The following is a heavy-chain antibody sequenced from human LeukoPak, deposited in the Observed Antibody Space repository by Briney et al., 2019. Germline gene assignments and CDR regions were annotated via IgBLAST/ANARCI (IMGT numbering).Heavy chain of an antibody. CDR1: GGSISSGSYY. CDR2: IYTSGST. J-gene: IGHJ4*02. D-gene: IGHD3-16*01. CDR3: ARGAALGY. V-gene: IGHV4-61*02. Sequence: SETLSLTCTVSGGSISSGSYYWSWIRQPAGKGLEWIGRIYTSGSTNYNPSLKSRVTISVDTSKNQFSLKLSSVTAADTAVYYCARGAALGYWGQGTLVTVSS.